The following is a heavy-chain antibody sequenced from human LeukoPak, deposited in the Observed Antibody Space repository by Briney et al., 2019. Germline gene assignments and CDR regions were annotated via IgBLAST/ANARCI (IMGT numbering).Heavy chain of an antibody. CDR1: GGSISSYY. CDR3: ARDHLADYFDY. Sequence: PSETLSLTCTFSGGSISSYYWSWIRQPPGKGLEWIGYIYYSGSTNYNSSLKSRVTISIDTSKNQFSLRLSSVTAADTAVYYCARDHLADYFDYWGQGTLVTVSS. D-gene: IGHD3-3*02. V-gene: IGHV4-59*01. CDR2: IYYSGST. J-gene: IGHJ4*02.